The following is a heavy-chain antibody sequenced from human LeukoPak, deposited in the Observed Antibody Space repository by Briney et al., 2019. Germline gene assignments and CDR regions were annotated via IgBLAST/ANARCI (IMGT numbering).Heavy chain of an antibody. CDR1: GGSFSGYY. Sequence: SETLSLTCAVYGGSFSGYYWSWIRQPPGKGLEWIGEINHSGSTNYNPSLKSRVTISVDTSKNQFSLKLNSVNPEDTAVYYCARVGGGSDTYYAMDVWGQGTTVTVSS. V-gene: IGHV4-34*01. CDR2: INHSGST. J-gene: IGHJ6*02. CDR3: ARVGGGSDTYYAMDV. D-gene: IGHD2-15*01.